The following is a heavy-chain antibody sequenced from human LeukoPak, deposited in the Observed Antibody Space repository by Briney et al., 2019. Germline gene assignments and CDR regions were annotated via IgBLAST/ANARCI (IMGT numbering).Heavy chain of an antibody. CDR3: ASWAGTAAGFNGPFDY. CDR1: GITFSSHS. Sequence: PGGSLRLSCTASGITFSSHSMNGVRQAPGKGLEWLSDINGSSNVIFYTDSVRGRFTISRNNARNSVYLQMNSLRGDDTALYYCASWAGTAAGFNGPFDYWAREPWSPSPQ. D-gene: IGHD6-13*01. V-gene: IGHV3-48*04. CDR2: INGSSNVI. J-gene: IGHJ4*02.